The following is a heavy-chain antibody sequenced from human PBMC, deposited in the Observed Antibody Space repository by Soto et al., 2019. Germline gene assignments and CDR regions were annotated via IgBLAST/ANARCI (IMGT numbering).Heavy chain of an antibody. CDR2: ICGSGGST. D-gene: IGHD6-13*01. J-gene: IGHJ6*02. Sequence: GVLRLSCEASGFTSSSYAMSWVRQAPGKGLEWVSTICGSGGSTYYADSVKGRFTISRDNSRNTLYLQMNSLRVEDTAVYYCARLRSSSCYYAMDVWGQGTTVTVSS. CDR1: GFTSSSYA. V-gene: IGHV3-23*01. CDR3: ARLRSSSCYYAMDV.